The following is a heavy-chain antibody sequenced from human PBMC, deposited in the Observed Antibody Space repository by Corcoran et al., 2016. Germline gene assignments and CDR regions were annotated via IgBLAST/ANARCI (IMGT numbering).Heavy chain of an antibody. Sequence: EVQLVQSGAEVKKPGESLKISCKGSGYSFTTYWINWVRQVPGKGLEWMGIIYPGDSDTRYSPSFQGQVTISVDESISTAYLQWSSLKASDTAMYYCAGHPNSYASILSGDGMDIWGQGTTVTVSS. CDR1: GYSFTTYW. D-gene: IGHD3-16*01. V-gene: IGHV5-51*01. CDR2: IYPGDSDT. CDR3: AGHPNSYASILSGDGMDI. J-gene: IGHJ6*02.